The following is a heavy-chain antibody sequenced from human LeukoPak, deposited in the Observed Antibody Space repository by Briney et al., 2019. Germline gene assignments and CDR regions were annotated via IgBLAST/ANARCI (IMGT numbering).Heavy chain of an antibody. J-gene: IGHJ4*02. V-gene: IGHV5-51*01. CDR3: ARLGIAAAGATVFSYFDY. Sequence: GESLKISCKGSGYSFTSYWIGWVRQMPGKGLEWMGIIYPGDSDTRYSPSFQGQVTISADKSISTAYLQWSSLKASDTAMYYCARLGIAAAGATVFSYFDYWGQGTLVTVSS. CDR1: GYSFTSYW. CDR2: IYPGDSDT. D-gene: IGHD6-13*01.